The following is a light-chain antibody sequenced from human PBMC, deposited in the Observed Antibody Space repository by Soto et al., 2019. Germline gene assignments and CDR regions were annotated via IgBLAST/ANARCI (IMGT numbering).Light chain of an antibody. CDR2: AAS. Sequence: DIQLTQSPSFLSASVGDRVTITCRASQGISSYLAWYQQKPGKAPNLLIYAASCLQSGVPSRFSGSGSGTDFTLTISSLPPEDVATYYCQQSYSTPPFGQGTKVDIK. CDR3: QQSYSTPP. J-gene: IGKJ1*01. CDR1: QGISSY. V-gene: IGKV1-39*01.